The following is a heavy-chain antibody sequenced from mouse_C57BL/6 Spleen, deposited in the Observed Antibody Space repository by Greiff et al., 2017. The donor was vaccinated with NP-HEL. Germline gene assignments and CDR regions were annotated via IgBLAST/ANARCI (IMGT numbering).Heavy chain of an antibody. Sequence: QVQLQQPGTELVKPGASVKLSCKASGYTFTSYWMHWVKQRPGQGLEWIGNINPSNGGTNYNEKFKSKATLTVDKSSSTAYMQLSSLTSEDSAVYYCARLGATHYGHYYYAMDYWGQGTSVTVSS. V-gene: IGHV1-53*01. CDR1: GYTFTSYW. J-gene: IGHJ4*01. CDR3: ARLGATHYGHYYYAMDY. D-gene: IGHD1-1*02. CDR2: INPSNGGT.